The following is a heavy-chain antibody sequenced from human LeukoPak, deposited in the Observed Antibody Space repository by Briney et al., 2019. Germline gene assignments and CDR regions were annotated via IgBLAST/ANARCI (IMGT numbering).Heavy chain of an antibody. CDR1: GFTFSSYG. V-gene: IGHV3-30*18. J-gene: IGHJ5*02. D-gene: IGHD2-2*01. Sequence: GGSLRLSCAASGFTFSSYGMPWVRQAPGKGLEWVAVISYDGSNKYYADSVKGRFTISRDNSKNTLYLQMNSLRAEDTAVYYCAKEGIRYCSSTSCSPFDPWGQGTLVTVSS. CDR2: ISYDGSNK. CDR3: AKEGIRYCSSTSCSPFDP.